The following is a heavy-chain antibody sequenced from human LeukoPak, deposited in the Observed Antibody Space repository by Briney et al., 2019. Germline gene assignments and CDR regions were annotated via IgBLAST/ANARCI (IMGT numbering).Heavy chain of an antibody. J-gene: IGHJ4*02. CDR1: DGSFSGYY. Sequence: SETLSLTCAVYDGSFSGYYWTWIRQSPGKGLEWIGQINHSGSTNYNPSLKSRVTISVDTSKNQVSLTLTSVTAADTAVYYCARTYRAVTANPFDYWGQGTLVTVSS. V-gene: IGHV4-34*01. D-gene: IGHD2-21*02. CDR3: ARTYRAVTANPFDY. CDR2: INHSGST.